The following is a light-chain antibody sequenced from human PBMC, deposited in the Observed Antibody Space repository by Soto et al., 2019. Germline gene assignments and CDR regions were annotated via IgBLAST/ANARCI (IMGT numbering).Light chain of an antibody. Sequence: QSALTQPASVSGSPGQSITISCTGTSSDVGGCNYVSWCQQHPGKAPKLMIYDVSNRPSGVSNRFSGSKSGNTASLTISGLQAEDEADYYCSSYTSSSTLVVFGTGTKLTVL. J-gene: IGLJ1*01. V-gene: IGLV2-14*01. CDR1: SSDVGGCNY. CDR2: DVS. CDR3: SSYTSSSTLVV.